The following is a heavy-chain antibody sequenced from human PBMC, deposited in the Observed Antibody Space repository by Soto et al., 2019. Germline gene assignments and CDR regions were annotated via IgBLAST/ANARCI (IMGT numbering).Heavy chain of an antibody. Sequence: QVQLVQSGAEVKKPGASVKVSCKASGYTFTSYYMHWVRQAPGQGLEWMGINNPSGGSTSYAQKFQGRVTMTRDTSTSTVYMELSSLRSEDTAVYYCARSSGIEHPHNYWGQGTLVTVSS. D-gene: IGHD3-10*01. J-gene: IGHJ4*02. CDR3: ARSSGIEHPHNY. V-gene: IGHV1-46*01. CDR2: NNPSGGST. CDR1: GYTFTSYY.